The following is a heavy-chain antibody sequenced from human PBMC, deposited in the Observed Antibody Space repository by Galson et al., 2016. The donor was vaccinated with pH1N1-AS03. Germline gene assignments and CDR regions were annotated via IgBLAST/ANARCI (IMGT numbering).Heavy chain of an antibody. D-gene: IGHD3-10*01. CDR3: ARHRGFDKNDAFDM. CDR2: IYDSVST. Sequence: SETLSLTCTVSGASINSGFDYWGWIRQPPGKGLEWIASIYDSVSTYYHPSLKSRVTISLDPSKNQFSLTLNSVTAADTAVYYCARHRGFDKNDAFDMWGQGTMVIVSS. CDR1: GASINSGFDY. V-gene: IGHV4-39*07. J-gene: IGHJ3*02.